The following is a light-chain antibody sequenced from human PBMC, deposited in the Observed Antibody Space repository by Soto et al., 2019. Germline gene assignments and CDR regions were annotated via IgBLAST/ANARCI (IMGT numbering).Light chain of an antibody. Sequence: QAVVTQESSLTVSPGWTVTLTCGSSTGAVTSGHYPYWFQQKPGQGPRTLIYDTTNRHSWTPARFSGSLLGGKAALTLSGAQPEDEAGYYCLLSYNCGDLFGNGTKGTVL. CDR2: DTT. CDR1: TGAVTSGHY. J-gene: IGLJ6*01. CDR3: LLSYNCGDL. V-gene: IGLV7-46*01.